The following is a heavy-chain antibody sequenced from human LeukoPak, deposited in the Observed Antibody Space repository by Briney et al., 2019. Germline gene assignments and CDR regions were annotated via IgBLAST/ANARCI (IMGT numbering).Heavy chain of an antibody. CDR3: ARDKAGATF. V-gene: IGHV1-18*04. CDR2: ISAYNGNT. CDR1: GYTLTGHS. D-gene: IGHD1-26*01. Sequence: GASVKVSCKASGYTLTGHSMRWVRQAPGQGLEWMGWISAYNGNTDYAQKLQDRVTMTTDTSTSTAYMELRSLRSDDTAVYYCARDKAGATFWGQGTLVTVSS. J-gene: IGHJ4*02.